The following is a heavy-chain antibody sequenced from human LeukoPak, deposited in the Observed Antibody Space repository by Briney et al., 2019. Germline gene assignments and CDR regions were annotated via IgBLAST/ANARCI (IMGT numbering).Heavy chain of an antibody. CDR1: VYTLTKLS. V-gene: IGHV1-24*01. D-gene: IGHD2-2*01. CDR3: ATATTEIVVVPAATYYYYMDV. Sequence: GASVTVSFTFSVYTLTKLSMHWVRQAPGKGREWMGGFDPEDGETIYAQKFQGRVTMTEDTSTDTAYMELSSLRSEDTAVYYCATATTEIVVVPAATYYYYMDVWGKGTTVTVSS. CDR2: FDPEDGET. J-gene: IGHJ6*03.